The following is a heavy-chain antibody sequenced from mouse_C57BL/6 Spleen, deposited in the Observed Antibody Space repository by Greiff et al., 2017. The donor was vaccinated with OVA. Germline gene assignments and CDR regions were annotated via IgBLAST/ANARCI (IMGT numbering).Heavy chain of an antibody. CDR1: GYTFTSYW. D-gene: IGHD2-4*01. J-gene: IGHJ3*01. CDR3: ARSEYYDYDEGAD. CDR2: IHPNSGST. Sequence: QVQLKQPGAELVKPGASVKLSCKASGYTFTSYWMHWVKQRPGQGLEWIGMIHPNSGSTNYTEKFKSKATLTADKSSSPAYMQLSSLTSEDAAVYDRARSEYYDYDEGADWGPGTLVTVSA. V-gene: IGHV1-64*01.